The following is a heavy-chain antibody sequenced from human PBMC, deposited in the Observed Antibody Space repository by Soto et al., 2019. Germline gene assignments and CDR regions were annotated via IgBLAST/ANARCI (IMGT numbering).Heavy chain of an antibody. Sequence: GGSLRLSCAASGFTFSSYEMNWVRQAPGKGMERVSYISSSGNTIHYADSVQGRFTISRDNAKNSLFLQMNSLRADDTAVYYCARDWWISDFSYYYGMDVWGQGTTVTVSS. CDR1: GFTFSSYE. D-gene: IGHD2-15*01. V-gene: IGHV3-48*03. CDR3: ARDWWISDFSYYYGMDV. CDR2: ISSSGNTI. J-gene: IGHJ6*02.